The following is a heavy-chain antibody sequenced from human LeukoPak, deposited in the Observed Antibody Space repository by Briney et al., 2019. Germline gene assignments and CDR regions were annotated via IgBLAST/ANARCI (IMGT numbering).Heavy chain of an antibody. J-gene: IGHJ1*01. Sequence: SVKVSCKASGGTFSNYAISWVRQAPGQGLEWMGGIITNYGTTNYAQKYQGRVTITADESTTTVYMELSSLRSEDTAVYYCARDSSEFRSLILHWGQGTLVTVSS. V-gene: IGHV1-69*13. CDR1: GGTFSNYA. CDR3: ARDSSEFRSLILH. D-gene: IGHD1-14*01. CDR2: IITNYGTT.